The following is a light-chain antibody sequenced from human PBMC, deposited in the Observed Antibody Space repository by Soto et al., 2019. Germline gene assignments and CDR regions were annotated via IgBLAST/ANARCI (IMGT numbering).Light chain of an antibody. V-gene: IGKV1-39*01. CDR3: QHSYSYPRT. CDR2: AAS. Sequence: DIQMTQSPSSLSASVGDRVTITFQASQDITNYLNWYQQKPGKAPKLLIYAASSLQSGVPSRFSGSGSGTDFTLTISSLQPEDFATYYCQHSYSYPRTFGQGTKVDIK. J-gene: IGKJ1*01. CDR1: QDITNY.